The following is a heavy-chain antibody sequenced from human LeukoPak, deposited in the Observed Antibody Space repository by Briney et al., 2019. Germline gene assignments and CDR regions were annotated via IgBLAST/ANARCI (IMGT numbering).Heavy chain of an antibody. V-gene: IGHV3-74*01. D-gene: IGHD4-11*01. CDR3: ARDPLQEILFDY. Sequence: GGSLRLSCAASGFTFSSYWMHWVRHAPGKGLVWVSRINSDGSSTSYADSVKGRFTISRDNAKNTLYLQMNSLRAEDTAVYYCARDPLQEILFDYWGQGTLVTVSS. CDR1: GFTFSSYW. J-gene: IGHJ4*02. CDR2: INSDGSST.